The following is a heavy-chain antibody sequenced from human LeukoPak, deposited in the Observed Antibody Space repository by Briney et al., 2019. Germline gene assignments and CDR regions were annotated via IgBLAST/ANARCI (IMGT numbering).Heavy chain of an antibody. CDR2: ISSSSSTI. D-gene: IGHD2-8*01. J-gene: IGHJ4*02. CDR1: GFTFSSHS. Sequence: GSLRLSCAASGFTFSSHSMNWVRQAPGKGLEWVSYISSSSSTIYYADSVKGRFTISRDNAKNSLYLQMNSLRAEDTAVYYCATVLGYCTNGVRSLQGRIDYWGQGTLVTVPS. CDR3: ATVLGYCTNGVRSLQGRIDY. V-gene: IGHV3-48*01.